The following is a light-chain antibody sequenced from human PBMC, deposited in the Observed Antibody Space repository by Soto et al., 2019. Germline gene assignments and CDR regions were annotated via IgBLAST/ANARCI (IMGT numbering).Light chain of an antibody. J-gene: IGKJ3*01. CDR1: QTASSSY. V-gene: IGKV3-20*01. CDR3: QQYGNSPIFT. CDR2: CAS. Sequence: EIVLTQSLGTLSLSPGERATLSFRASQTASSSYLACYLQKPGQAPRLIIYCASSSATCITDSFSGSGSGTDFKLTISRVEPEDVAVYYCQQYGNSPIFTVGTGTIVDIK.